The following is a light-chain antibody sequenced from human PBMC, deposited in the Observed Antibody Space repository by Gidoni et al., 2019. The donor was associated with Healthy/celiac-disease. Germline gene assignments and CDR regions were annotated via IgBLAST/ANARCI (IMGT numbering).Light chain of an antibody. J-gene: IGKJ4*01. V-gene: IGKV1-33*01. Sequence: DIPMTQSPSSLSASVGDRVTITCPASQDISNYLNWYQQKPGKAPKLLIYDASNLETGVPSRFSGSGSGTDFTFTISSLQPEDIATYYCQQYDNLPFTFGGGTKVEIK. CDR3: QQYDNLPFT. CDR2: DAS. CDR1: QDISNY.